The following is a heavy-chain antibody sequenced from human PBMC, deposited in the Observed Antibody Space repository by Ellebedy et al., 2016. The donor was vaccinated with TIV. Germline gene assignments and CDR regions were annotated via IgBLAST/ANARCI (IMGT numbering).Heavy chain of an antibody. CDR2: ISSRGTST. V-gene: IGHV3-23*01. J-gene: IGHJ4*02. Sequence: GGSLRLSCAASGFTFNRYAMSWVRQAPGKGLEWVSAISSRGTSTYYADSVKGRFTISRDNAKNSLYLQMNSLRAEDTALYYCAKDKRMITFGGVIDYWGQGTLVTVSS. CDR3: AKDKRMITFGGVIDY. CDR1: GFTFNRYA. D-gene: IGHD3-16*01.